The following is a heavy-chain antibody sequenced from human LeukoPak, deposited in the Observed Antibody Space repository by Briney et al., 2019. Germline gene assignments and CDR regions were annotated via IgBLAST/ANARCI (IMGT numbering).Heavy chain of an antibody. CDR2: IYYSGST. Sequence: TSETLSLTCTVSGGSISSSSYYWGWIRQPPGKGLEWIGSIYYSGSTYYNPSLKSRVTISVDTSKNQFSLKLSSVTAADTAVYYCARHDRGSRNFDYWGQGTLVTVSS. CDR3: ARHDRGSRNFDY. CDR1: GGSISSSSYY. D-gene: IGHD3-22*01. J-gene: IGHJ4*02. V-gene: IGHV4-39*01.